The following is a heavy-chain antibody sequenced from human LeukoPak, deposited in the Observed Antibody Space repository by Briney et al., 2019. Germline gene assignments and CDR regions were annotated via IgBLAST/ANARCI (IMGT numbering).Heavy chain of an antibody. Sequence: PSQTLSLTCTVSGGSIISGDSYWTWIRQPPGEGLQWVGYIYYSGGTFYNPSLQSRVAMSIDKSNNRFSLKLNSVTAADTAVYYCVRDSGNYFDLWGHGTLVTVSS. CDR3: VRDSGNYFDL. CDR2: IYYSGGT. D-gene: IGHD3-10*01. V-gene: IGHV4-30-4*08. J-gene: IGHJ2*01. CDR1: GGSIISGDSY.